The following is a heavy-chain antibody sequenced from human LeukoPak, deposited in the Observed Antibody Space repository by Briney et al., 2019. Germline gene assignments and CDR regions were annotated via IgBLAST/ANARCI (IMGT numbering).Heavy chain of an antibody. Sequence: GGSLRLSCAASGFTFSTYAMSWVRQAPGKGLEWVSGISGSGGSTYYADSVKGRFTISRDDSKKTLYLQMNSLRAEDTAVYYCARDVSFDIWGQGTMVTVSS. CDR3: ARDVSFDI. D-gene: IGHD5/OR15-5a*01. CDR2: ISGSGGST. J-gene: IGHJ3*02. V-gene: IGHV3-23*01. CDR1: GFTFSTYA.